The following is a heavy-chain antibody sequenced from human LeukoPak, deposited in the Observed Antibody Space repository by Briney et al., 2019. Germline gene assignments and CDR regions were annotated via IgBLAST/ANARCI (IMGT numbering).Heavy chain of an antibody. CDR1: GGSISGYF. D-gene: IGHD6-13*01. Sequence: SETLSLTCTVSGGSISGYFWSWIRQPPGKGLEWIGYIYYTGSTNYNPSLKSRVTISVDTSKNQFSLKLSSVTAADTAFYYCARHDASSWFIAYWGQGTLVTVSS. J-gene: IGHJ4*02. CDR3: ARHDASSWFIAY. CDR2: IYYTGST. V-gene: IGHV4-59*08.